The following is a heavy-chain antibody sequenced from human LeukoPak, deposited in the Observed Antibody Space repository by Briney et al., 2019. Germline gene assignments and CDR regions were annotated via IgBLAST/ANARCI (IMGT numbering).Heavy chain of an antibody. V-gene: IGHV3-23*01. J-gene: IGHJ4*02. D-gene: IGHD3-10*01. CDR2: ISGNGGST. Sequence: GGSLRLSCAASGFTFSSYAMSWVRQAPGKGLEWVSTISGNGGSTYYADSVKGRFTISRDNSKNTLYLQMNSLRAEDTAVYYCAKPYLDGSPGMGYFDYWGQGTLVTVSS. CDR1: GFTFSSYA. CDR3: AKPYLDGSPGMGYFDY.